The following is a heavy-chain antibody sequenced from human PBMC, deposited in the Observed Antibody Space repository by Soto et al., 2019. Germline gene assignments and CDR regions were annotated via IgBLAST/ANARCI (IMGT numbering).Heavy chain of an antibody. CDR3: ARDGGVAAGIFSVLFDP. V-gene: IGHV4-31*03. Sequence: QVQLQESGPGLVKPSQTLSLTCTVSGGSISSGGYYWSWIRQHPGKGLEWIGYIYYSGSTYYNPSLKSRVTISVDTSKIQFFLKLSSVTAADTVVYYCARDGGVAAGIFSVLFDPWGQGTLVTVSS. J-gene: IGHJ5*02. D-gene: IGHD6-13*01. CDR1: GGSISSGGYY. CDR2: IYYSGST.